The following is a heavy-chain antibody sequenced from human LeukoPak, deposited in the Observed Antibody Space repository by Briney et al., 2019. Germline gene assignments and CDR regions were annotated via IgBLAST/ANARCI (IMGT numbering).Heavy chain of an antibody. J-gene: IGHJ6*03. D-gene: IGHD3-22*01. CDR2: IYYSGST. CDR1: GGSISSYY. CDR3: ARVNDSSGYRYYYYMDV. Sequence: SQTLSLTCTVSGGSISSYYWSWIRQPPGKGLEWHGYIYYSGSTNYNPSLKSRVTISVDTSKNQFSLKLSSVTAADTAVYYCARVNDSSGYRYYYYMDVWGKGTTVTISS. V-gene: IGHV4-59*01.